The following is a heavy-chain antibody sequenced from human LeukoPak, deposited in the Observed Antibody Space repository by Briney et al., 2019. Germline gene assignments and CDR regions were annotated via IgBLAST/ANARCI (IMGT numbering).Heavy chain of an antibody. D-gene: IGHD3-10*01. CDR2: IYYSGST. CDR3: AGDKGYYYGSGTGREAFDI. J-gene: IGHJ3*02. V-gene: IGHV4-31*03. CDR1: GGSTSSGGYY. Sequence: SETLSLTCTVSGGSTSSGGYYWSWIRQHPGKGLEWIGYIYYSGSTYYNPSLKSRVTISVDTSKNQFSLKLSSVTAADTAVYYCAGDKGYYYGSGTGREAFDIWGQGTMVTVSS.